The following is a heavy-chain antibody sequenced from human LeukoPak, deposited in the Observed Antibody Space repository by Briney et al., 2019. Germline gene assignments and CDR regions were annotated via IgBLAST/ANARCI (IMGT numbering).Heavy chain of an antibody. CDR1: GYTFTSYY. CDR2: INPSGGST. V-gene: IGHV1-46*01. CDR3: ARAQLTMVRGVIRGTNWFDP. J-gene: IGHJ5*02. D-gene: IGHD3-10*01. Sequence: ASVKVSCKASGYTFTSYYMHWVRQAPGQGLEWMGIINPSGGSTSYAQKFQGRVTMTRDTSTSTVYMELSSLRAEDTAVYYCARAQLTMVRGVIRGTNWFDPWGQGTLVTVSS.